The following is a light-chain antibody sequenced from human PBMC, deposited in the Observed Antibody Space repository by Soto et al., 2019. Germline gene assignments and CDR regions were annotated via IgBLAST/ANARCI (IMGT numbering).Light chain of an antibody. CDR1: KNDIGVYDF. V-gene: IGLV2-8*01. CDR2: EVV. CDR3: KSYAGSNTYV. J-gene: IGLJ1*01. Sequence: QSGLTQPPSATGCPGQSVTISCTGTKNDIGVYDFVSWYQHHPGKAPRLIIYEVVQRPSGVPDRFSGSKSGNTASLTVSGLQAADEADYFCKSYAGSNTYVFGSGTKVTVL.